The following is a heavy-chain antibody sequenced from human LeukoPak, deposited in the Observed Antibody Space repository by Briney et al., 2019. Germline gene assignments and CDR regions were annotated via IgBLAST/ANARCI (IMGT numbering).Heavy chain of an antibody. J-gene: IGHJ4*02. Sequence: TGGSLRLSCAASGFVFSTYAMGWVRQAPGKGLEWVSAISSSGDNTYYADSVKGQFTISRDNSKNTLYLQMNSLRAEDTAMYHCAKVKALDAVASSFDYWGQGTLVTVTS. V-gene: IGHV3-23*01. CDR3: AKVKALDAVASSFDY. CDR1: GFVFSTYA. D-gene: IGHD1-1*01. CDR2: ISSSGDNT.